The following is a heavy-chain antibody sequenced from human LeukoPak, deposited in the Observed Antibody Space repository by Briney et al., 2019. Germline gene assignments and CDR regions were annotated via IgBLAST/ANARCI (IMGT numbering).Heavy chain of an antibody. CDR1: GDSISSYY. CDR3: ARDKKGTSCYDS. CDR2: VYYSGST. J-gene: IGHJ4*02. D-gene: IGHD2-2*01. V-gene: IGHV4-59*01. Sequence: SETLSLTCTVSGDSISSYYWSWIRQPPEKGLEWIGYVYYSGSTNYNPSLKSRVTISVDTSKTQFSLKLSSVTAADTAVYYCARDKKGTSCYDSWGQGTLVTVSS.